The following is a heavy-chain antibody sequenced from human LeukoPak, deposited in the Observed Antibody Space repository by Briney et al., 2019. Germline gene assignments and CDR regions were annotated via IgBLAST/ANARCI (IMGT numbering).Heavy chain of an antibody. D-gene: IGHD3-10*01. Sequence: PSETLSLTCAVYGGSFSGYYWSWIRLPPGKGLEWIAYIHYSGTTNYNPSLRSRVTISVDTSKNQFSLKVNSVTATDTAVYFCARHDSYALGSHPLDVWGQGTTVIVSS. V-gene: IGHV4-59*08. CDR3: ARHDSYALGSHPLDV. CDR2: IHYSGTT. J-gene: IGHJ6*02. CDR1: GGSFSGYY.